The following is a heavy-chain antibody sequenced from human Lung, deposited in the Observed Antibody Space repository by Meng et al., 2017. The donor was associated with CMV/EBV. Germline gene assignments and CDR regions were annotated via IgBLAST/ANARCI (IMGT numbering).Heavy chain of an antibody. CDR1: CRNL. D-gene: IGHD2-21*02. V-gene: IGHV4-4*02. J-gene: IGHJ4*02. CDR2: LYHSGST. Sequence: CRNLLPWVRPVPATGLVWIGALYHSGSTNYNPSLKIRFTISVDQFKSQFSLKLGSVTAADTAVYYCARIERRRILQYCGSDCSTTDYWGQGTLVTVSS. CDR3: ARIERRRILQYCGSDCSTTDY.